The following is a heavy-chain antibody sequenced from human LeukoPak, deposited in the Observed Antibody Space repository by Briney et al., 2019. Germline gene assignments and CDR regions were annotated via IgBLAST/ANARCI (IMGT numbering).Heavy chain of an antibody. Sequence: SETLSLTCAVYGGSFSGYYWSWTRQPPGKGLEWIGEINHSGSTNYNPSLKSRVTISVDTSKNQFSLKLSSVTAADTAVYYCARDRSCSGYSAEMDVWGQGTTVTVSS. CDR2: INHSGST. V-gene: IGHV4-34*01. CDR3: ARDRSCSGYSAEMDV. CDR1: GGSFSGYY. D-gene: IGHD3-22*01. J-gene: IGHJ6*02.